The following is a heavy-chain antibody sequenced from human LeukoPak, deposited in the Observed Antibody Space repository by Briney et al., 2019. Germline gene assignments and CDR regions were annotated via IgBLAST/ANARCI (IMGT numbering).Heavy chain of an antibody. CDR1: GFTFSSYW. CDR3: ARGTYSGELFFDY. CDR2: IKQDGSEK. J-gene: IGHJ4*02. V-gene: IGHV3-7*01. D-gene: IGHD6-25*01. Sequence: GGSLRLSCAASGFTFSSYWMSWVRQAPGKGLEWVANIKQDGSEKYYVDSVKGRFTIPRDNAKNSLYLQMNSLRAEDTAVYYCARGTYSGELFFDYWGQGTLVTVSS.